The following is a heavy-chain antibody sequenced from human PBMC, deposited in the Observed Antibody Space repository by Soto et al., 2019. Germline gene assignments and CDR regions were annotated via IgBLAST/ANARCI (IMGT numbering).Heavy chain of an antibody. CDR1: GFTFIGHY. CDR2: IDPNVGGGT. V-gene: IGHV1-2*02. CDR3: VGSRTGALDY. D-gene: IGHD7-27*01. Sequence: QVHLVQSGAGVRQPGASVTLSCTASGFTFIGHYVHWVRQAPGQGLEWLGWIDPNVGGGTVYAQKFQGRVSMTADTSTSVDHMDLSSLGGDDTAVYFCVGSRTGALDYWGPGALVTVSS. J-gene: IGHJ4*02.